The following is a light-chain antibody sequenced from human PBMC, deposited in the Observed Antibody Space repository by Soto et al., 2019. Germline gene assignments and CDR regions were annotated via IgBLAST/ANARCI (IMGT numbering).Light chain of an antibody. CDR1: SGDVGSYNY. J-gene: IGLJ2*01. CDR3: TSYTTSSTLAV. V-gene: IGLV2-14*03. Sequence: QSVLTQPASVSGSPGQSIKISCTGTSGDVGSYNYVSWYQQHPGKAPKLMLYDVSHRPSGVSNRFSGSKSGNTASLNISGLQAEDEADYYCTSYTTSSTLAVFGGGTKLTVL. CDR2: DVS.